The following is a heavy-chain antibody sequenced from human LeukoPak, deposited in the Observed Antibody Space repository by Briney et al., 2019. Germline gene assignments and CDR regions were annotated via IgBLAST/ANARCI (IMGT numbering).Heavy chain of an antibody. V-gene: IGHV1-69*13. CDR2: IIPIFGTA. J-gene: IGHJ3*02. CDR3: ARDKAPNTQWLVLDAFDI. CDR1: GGTFSSYA. Sequence: ASVKVSCKASGGTFSSYAISWVRQAPGQGLEWMGGIIPIFGTANYAQKFQGRVTITADESTSTAYMELSSLRSEDTAVHYCARDKAPNTQWLVLDAFDIWGQGTMVTVSS. D-gene: IGHD6-19*01.